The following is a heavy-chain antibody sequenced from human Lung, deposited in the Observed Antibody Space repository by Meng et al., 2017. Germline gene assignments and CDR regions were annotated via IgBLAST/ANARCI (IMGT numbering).Heavy chain of an antibody. CDR3: ARGPTTMAHDFDY. D-gene: IGHD4-11*01. CDR2: INHSGST. J-gene: IGHJ4*02. Sequence: QWQVQQWGAGLLKPSETLSLTCVVSGGSFSDYYWSWIRQPPGKGLEWIGEINHSGSTNYNPSLESRATISVDTSQNNLSLKLSSVTAADSAVYYCARGPTTMAHDFDYWGQGTLVTVSS. V-gene: IGHV4-34*01. CDR1: GGSFSDYY.